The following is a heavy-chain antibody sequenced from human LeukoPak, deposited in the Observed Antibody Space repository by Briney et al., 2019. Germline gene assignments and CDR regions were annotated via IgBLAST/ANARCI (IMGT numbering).Heavy chain of an antibody. J-gene: IGHJ4*02. D-gene: IGHD4-17*01. CDR2: IYSGGST. CDR3: ARRDYGDYGGRDY. Sequence: GSLRLSCAASGFTFSSNYMSWVRQAPGKGLEWVSVIYSGGSTYYADSVKGRFTISRHNSKNTLYLQMNSLRAEDTAVYYCARRDYGDYGGRDYWGQGTLVTVSS. V-gene: IGHV3-53*04. CDR1: GFTFSSNY.